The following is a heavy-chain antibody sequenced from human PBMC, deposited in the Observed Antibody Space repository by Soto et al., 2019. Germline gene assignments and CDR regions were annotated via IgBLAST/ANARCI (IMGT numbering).Heavy chain of an antibody. CDR3: ARDCEDSTAYNNYYYFGMDV. CDR1: GFTFSRYA. Sequence: SLRLSCAASGFTFSRYAMYWVRQAPAKGLEWVAVISYDGSNKYYADSVKGRVTISRDNSKNTVYLQMNSLGAEDTALYYCARDCEDSTAYNNYYYFGMDVWGQGTTVTVSS. J-gene: IGHJ6*02. CDR2: ISYDGSNK. V-gene: IGHV3-30-3*01. D-gene: IGHD3-22*01.